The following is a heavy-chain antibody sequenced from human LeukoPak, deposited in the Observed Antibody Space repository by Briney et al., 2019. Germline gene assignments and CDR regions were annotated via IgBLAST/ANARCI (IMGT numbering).Heavy chain of an antibody. CDR1: GFTFSSYA. D-gene: IGHD3-10*01. J-gene: IGHJ1*01. CDR2: ISGSGGST. CDR3: ARVSGPGMNEYFHL. V-gene: IGHV3-23*01. Sequence: QPGGSLRLSCAASGFTFSSYAMSWARQAPGKGLEWVSAISGSGGSTYYADSVKGRFTISRDNSKNTLYLQMNSLRAEDTAVYYCARVSGPGMNEYFHLLGQGTLVSVSS.